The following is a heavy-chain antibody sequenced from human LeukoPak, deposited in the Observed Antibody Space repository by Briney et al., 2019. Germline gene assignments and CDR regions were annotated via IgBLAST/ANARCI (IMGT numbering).Heavy chain of an antibody. Sequence: SETLSLTCTVYGGSFSGFYWSWIRQPPGKGLEWIGSIYYSGSTYYNPSLKSRVTISVDTSKNQFSLKLSSVTAADTAVYYCARHVRNRSYGKKGYFDYWGQGTLVTVSS. CDR1: GGSFSGFY. CDR3: ARHVRNRSYGKKGYFDY. CDR2: IYYSGST. V-gene: IGHV4-39*01. D-gene: IGHD5-18*01. J-gene: IGHJ4*02.